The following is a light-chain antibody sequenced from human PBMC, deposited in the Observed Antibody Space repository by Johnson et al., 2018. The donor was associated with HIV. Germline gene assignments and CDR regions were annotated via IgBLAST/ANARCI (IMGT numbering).Light chain of an antibody. J-gene: IGLJ1*01. CDR1: SSNIGNNY. Sequence: QSVLTQPPSVSAAPGQKVTISCSGSSSNIGNNYVSWYQQLPGTAPKLLIYDNNKRPSGIPDRFSGSKSGTSATLGITGLQTGDAADYYCGTWDSSLSACYVFGTGTKVSV. CDR2: DNN. CDR3: GTWDSSLSACYV. V-gene: IGLV1-51*01.